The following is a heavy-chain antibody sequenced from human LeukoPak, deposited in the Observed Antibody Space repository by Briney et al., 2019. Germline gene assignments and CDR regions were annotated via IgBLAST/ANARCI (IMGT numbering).Heavy chain of an antibody. Sequence: GGSLSLSCAASGFSFSDSWLSWVGQVPGKGPEWVANIKEDESQEHYADSVKGRFTVSRDNAKNSLFLQMNSLRVEDTAVYYCATYKNWVAGDVWGQGTTVSVSS. V-gene: IGHV3-7*01. D-gene: IGHD7-27*01. CDR3: ATYKNWVAGDV. CDR1: GFSFSDSW. CDR2: IKEDESQE. J-gene: IGHJ6*02.